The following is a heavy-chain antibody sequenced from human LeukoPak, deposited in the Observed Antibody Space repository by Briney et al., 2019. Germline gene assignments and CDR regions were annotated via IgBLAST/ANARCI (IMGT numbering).Heavy chain of an antibody. J-gene: IGHJ4*02. Sequence: ASVKVSCKASGYTFTVYYMHWVRQAPGQGLEWMGWINPNSGGTNYAQKFQGRVTMTRDTSISTAYMDLSRLRSDDTAVYYCAMSSDYDDYQFDYWGQGTLVTVSS. CDR1: GYTFTVYY. V-gene: IGHV1-2*02. CDR2: INPNSGGT. D-gene: IGHD4-17*01. CDR3: AMSSDYDDYQFDY.